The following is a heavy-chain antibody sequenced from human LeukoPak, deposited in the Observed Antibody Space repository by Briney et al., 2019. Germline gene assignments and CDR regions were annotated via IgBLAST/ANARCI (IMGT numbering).Heavy chain of an antibody. CDR1: GFTVSSDY. CDR3: ARDRRESGYYGMDV. D-gene: IGHD3-10*01. Sequence: GGSLRLSCAASGFTVSSDYMSWVRQAPGKGLEWVSVIYSGGSTYYADSVKGRFTIPRDNSKNTLYLQMNSLRAEDTAVYYCARDRRESGYYGMDVWGQGTTVTVSS. CDR2: IYSGGST. V-gene: IGHV3-66*01. J-gene: IGHJ6*02.